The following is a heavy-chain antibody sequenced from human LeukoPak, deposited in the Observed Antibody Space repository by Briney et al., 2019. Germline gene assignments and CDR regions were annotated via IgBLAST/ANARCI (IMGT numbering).Heavy chain of an antibody. CDR2: INPNSGGT. J-gene: IGHJ5*02. V-gene: IGHV1-2*06. CDR3: ARETILGYCSGGSCSYNWFDP. CDR1: GYTFTDYY. Sequence: ASVKISCKVSGYTFTDYYMHWVRQAPGQGLEWMGRINPNSGGTNYAQKFQGRVTMTRDTSISTAYMELSRLRSDDTAVYYCARETILGYCSGGSCSYNWFDPWGQGTLVTVSS. D-gene: IGHD2-15*01.